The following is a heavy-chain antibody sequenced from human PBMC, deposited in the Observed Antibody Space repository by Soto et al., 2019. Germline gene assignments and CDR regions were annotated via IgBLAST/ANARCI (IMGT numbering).Heavy chain of an antibody. Sequence: QVQLVQSGAEMERPGSSVKVSCKTSGGTSSSYTIGWVRQAPGQGLEWMGNIVPMINKIDYAQKFQGRVTISADKSTRTVYMELNSLRSEDTAVYFCALRTGNWNPLADWGQGTLVTVSS. CDR2: IVPMINKI. V-gene: IGHV1-69*02. D-gene: IGHD1-1*01. CDR3: ALRTGNWNPLAD. J-gene: IGHJ4*02. CDR1: GGTSSSYT.